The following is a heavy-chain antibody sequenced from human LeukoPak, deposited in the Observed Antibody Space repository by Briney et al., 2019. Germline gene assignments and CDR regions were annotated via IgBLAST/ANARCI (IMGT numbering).Heavy chain of an antibody. Sequence: SETLSLTCAVSGYSISSGYYWGWIRQSPGKGLEWIGSIYHSGSTYYNPSLKSRVTISVDTSKNQFSLKLSSVTAADTAVYYCAREDIVVVPAGFDPWGQGTLVTVSS. D-gene: IGHD2-2*01. V-gene: IGHV4-38-2*02. J-gene: IGHJ5*02. CDR1: GYSISSGYY. CDR2: IYHSGST. CDR3: AREDIVVVPAGFDP.